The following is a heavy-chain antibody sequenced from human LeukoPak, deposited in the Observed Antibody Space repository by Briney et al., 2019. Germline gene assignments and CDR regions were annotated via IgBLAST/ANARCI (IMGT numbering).Heavy chain of an antibody. D-gene: IGHD6-19*01. J-gene: IGHJ3*02. V-gene: IGHV1-8*03. Sequence: GASVKVSCKASGYTFTSYDINWVRQATGQGLEWMGWMNPNSGNTGYAQKFQGRVTITRNTSISTACMELSSLRSEDTAVYYCASIAVAGVDAFDIWGQGTMVTVSS. CDR2: MNPNSGNT. CDR3: ASIAVAGVDAFDI. CDR1: GYTFTSYD.